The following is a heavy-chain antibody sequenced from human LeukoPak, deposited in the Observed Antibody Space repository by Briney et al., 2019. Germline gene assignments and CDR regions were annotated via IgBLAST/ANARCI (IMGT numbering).Heavy chain of an antibody. Sequence: PSETLSLTCTVSGGSIGSSSYHWGWIRQPPGEGLEWIGSIYYSGSTYYNPSLKSRVTISVDTSKNQFSLKLSSVTAADTAVYYCARLLTIVVPAAMFRGPVNWFDPWGQGTLVTVSS. CDR3: ARLLTIVVPAAMFRGPVNWFDP. J-gene: IGHJ5*02. D-gene: IGHD2-2*01. V-gene: IGHV4-39*01. CDR2: IYYSGST. CDR1: GGSIGSSSYH.